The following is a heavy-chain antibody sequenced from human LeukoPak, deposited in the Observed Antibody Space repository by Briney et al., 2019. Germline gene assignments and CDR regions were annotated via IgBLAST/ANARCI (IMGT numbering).Heavy chain of an antibody. J-gene: IGHJ4*02. CDR3: AKGGGWLYYFDY. CDR1: GFTLSTFT. CDR2: ISGSDSST. V-gene: IGHV3-23*01. Sequence: GGSLRLSCAASGFTLSTFTINWVRQAPGKGLEWVSGISGSDSSTYYADSVKGRFTISRDNSKNTLYLQMNRLRAEDTAVYYCAKGGGWLYYFDYWGQGILVTVSS. D-gene: IGHD4-23*01.